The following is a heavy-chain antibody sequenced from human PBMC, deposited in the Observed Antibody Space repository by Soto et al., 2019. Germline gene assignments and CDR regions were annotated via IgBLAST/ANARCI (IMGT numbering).Heavy chain of an antibody. D-gene: IGHD2-15*01. J-gene: IGHJ5*02. CDR3: ARIVAVPGAHDHH. CDR1: GGSISGSY. Sequence: PSETLSLTCSVSGGSISGSYWSWIRQSPGKGLEWLGYVYYTGSTNYSPSLRSRVSISVDTSKNEFSLRLSSVTAADTAVYFCARIVAVPGAHDHHCAQARQVTVP. CDR2: VYYTGST. V-gene: IGHV4-59*01.